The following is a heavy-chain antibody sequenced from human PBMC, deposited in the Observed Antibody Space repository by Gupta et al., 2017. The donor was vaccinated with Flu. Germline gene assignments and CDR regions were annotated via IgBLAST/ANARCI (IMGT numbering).Heavy chain of an antibody. D-gene: IGHD6-13*01. V-gene: IGHV3-74*01. CDR1: GFTFSSHW. Sequence: EVQLVESGGGLVQPGGSLRLSCATSGFTFSSHWMHWLRQGPGKGLVCISRINSDGSSTSYADSVKGRFTMSRDNAKNTLYLQMNSLRVEDTAVFYCARGSSSWYNAYDTWGQGTMVTVSS. CDR3: ARGSSSWYNAYDT. CDR2: INSDGSST. J-gene: IGHJ3*02.